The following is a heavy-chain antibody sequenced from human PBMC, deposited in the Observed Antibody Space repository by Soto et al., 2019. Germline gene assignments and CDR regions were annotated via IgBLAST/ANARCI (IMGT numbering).Heavy chain of an antibody. V-gene: IGHV4-34*01. CDR1: GGSFSGYY. CDR3: ARESKYQAAGYYYYMDV. J-gene: IGHJ6*03. Sequence: PSETLSLTCAVYGGSFSGYYWSWIRQPPGKGLEWIGEINHSGSTNYNPSLKSRVTISVDTSKNQFSLKLSSVTAADTAVYYCARESKYQAAGYYYYMDVWGKGTTVTVSS. D-gene: IGHD2-2*01. CDR2: INHSGST.